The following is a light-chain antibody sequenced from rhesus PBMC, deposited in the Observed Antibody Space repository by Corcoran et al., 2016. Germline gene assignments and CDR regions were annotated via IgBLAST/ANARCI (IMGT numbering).Light chain of an antibody. CDR2: KAS. Sequence: DIQMTQSPSSLSASVGDTVTITCRASQSISSWLAWYQQKPGKAPKLLIYKASRLQSGVPSRFSGRGSGTVFTLTISSLQSEDFATYSCQQYSSSPFTFGPGTKLDIK. CDR1: QSISSW. J-gene: IGKJ3*01. V-gene: IGKV1-22*01. CDR3: QQYSSSPFT.